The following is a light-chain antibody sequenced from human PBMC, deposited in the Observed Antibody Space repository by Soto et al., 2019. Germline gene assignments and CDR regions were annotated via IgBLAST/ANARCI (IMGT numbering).Light chain of an antibody. Sequence: SVLTQPASVSGSPGQPITISCTGTSSDVGSFDSVAWYQHNPGKAPKLMIYDVSNRPSGVSSRFSGSKSGNTASLSISGLQTEDEANYYCSSFTTSSTLAFGTGTKVTVL. CDR2: DVS. CDR3: SSFTTSSTLA. J-gene: IGLJ1*01. V-gene: IGLV2-14*01. CDR1: SSDVGSFDS.